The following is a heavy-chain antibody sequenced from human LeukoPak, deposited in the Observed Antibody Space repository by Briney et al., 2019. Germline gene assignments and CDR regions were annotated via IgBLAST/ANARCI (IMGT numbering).Heavy chain of an antibody. J-gene: IGHJ4*02. D-gene: IGHD5-24*01. Sequence: PGGSLRLSCAASGFTFSSYGMSWVRQAPGKGLEWVSKISSSGSTIYYADSVKGRFTISRDNAKNSLYLQMNSLRAEDTAVYYCARQREMTTIFTALGYWGQGTLVTVSS. CDR3: ARQREMTTIFTALGY. V-gene: IGHV3-48*04. CDR1: GFTFSSYG. CDR2: ISSSGSTI.